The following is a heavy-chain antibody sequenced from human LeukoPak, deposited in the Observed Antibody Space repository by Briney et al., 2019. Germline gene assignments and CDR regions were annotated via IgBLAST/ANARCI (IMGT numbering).Heavy chain of an antibody. Sequence: GGSLRLSCAAPRFTFTTSRMCWVCQAPGKGLEWVANIKGDGSEKHYVDSVKGRFTISRDNAKNSLYLQMNSLRAEYIALSYCARGMNWSAYWGQGTLVTVAS. J-gene: IGHJ4*02. CDR3: ARGMNWSAY. CDR2: IKGDGSEK. V-gene: IGHV3-7*04. CDR1: RFTFTTSR.